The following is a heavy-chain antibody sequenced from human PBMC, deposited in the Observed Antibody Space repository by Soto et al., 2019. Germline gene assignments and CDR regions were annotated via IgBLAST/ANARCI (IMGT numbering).Heavy chain of an antibody. CDR3: AKDPNGDYVGAFDS. CDR2: IGDSGIDK. V-gene: IGHV3-23*01. CDR1: GFTFSSYG. D-gene: IGHD4-17*01. Sequence: PGGSLRLSCAASGFTFSSYGMHWVRQAPGKGLEWVSAIGDSGIDKYYTDSVKGRFTISRDNSGNTLFLHMNSLRADDTAVYYCAKDPNGDYVGAFDSWGQGTLVTVSS. J-gene: IGHJ4*02.